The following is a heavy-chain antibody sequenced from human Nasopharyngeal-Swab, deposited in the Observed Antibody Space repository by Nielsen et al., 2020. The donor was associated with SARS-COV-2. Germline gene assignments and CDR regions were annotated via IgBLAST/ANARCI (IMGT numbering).Heavy chain of an antibody. V-gene: IGHV3-53*01. J-gene: IGHJ4*02. Sequence: GSSLKISCAASGFTVSSNYMSWVRQAPGKGLEWVSVIYSGGSTYYADNVQGRFTISRDNAKNSLYLQMNSLRAEDTAVYYCARGEGIVVVPANYWGQGTLVTVSS. CDR3: ARGEGIVVVPANY. CDR2: IYSGGST. D-gene: IGHD2-2*01. CDR1: GFTVSSNY.